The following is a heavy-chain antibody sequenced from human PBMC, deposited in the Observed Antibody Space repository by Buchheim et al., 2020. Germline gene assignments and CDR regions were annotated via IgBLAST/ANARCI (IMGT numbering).Heavy chain of an antibody. CDR2: ISSSGTTM. CDR3: ARDLGARGYIYSYSYMDV. Sequence: EVQLVESGGGLVQPGGSLRLSCAASGFTFNNYEMNWVRQAPGKGLEWVSYISSSGTTMYYADSVKGRFTISRDNAKNSLYLQMNSLRAEDTAVYYCARDLGARGYIYSYSYMDVWGKGTT. D-gene: IGHD3-22*01. J-gene: IGHJ6*03. V-gene: IGHV3-48*03. CDR1: GFTFNNYE.